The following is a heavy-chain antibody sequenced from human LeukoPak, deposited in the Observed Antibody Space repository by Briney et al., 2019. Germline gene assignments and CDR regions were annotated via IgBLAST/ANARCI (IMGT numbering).Heavy chain of an antibody. D-gene: IGHD3-22*01. Sequence: QPGRSLRLSCAASGFTFSSYAMHWVRQAPGKGLEWVAVISYDGSNKYYADSVKGRFTISRDNSKNTLYLQMNSLRAEDTAVYYCARDRHKYNYDSGGYPPYWGQGTLVTVSS. CDR2: ISYDGSNK. V-gene: IGHV3-30*04. J-gene: IGHJ4*02. CDR3: ARDRHKYNYDSGGYPPY. CDR1: GFTFSSYA.